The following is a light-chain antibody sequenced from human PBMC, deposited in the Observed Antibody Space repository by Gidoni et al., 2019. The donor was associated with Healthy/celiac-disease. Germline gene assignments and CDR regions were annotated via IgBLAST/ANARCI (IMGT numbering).Light chain of an antibody. J-gene: IGKJ3*01. Sequence: EIVLTQSPGTLSLSPGERATLSCRASQSVSSSYLAWYQQKPGQAPRLLIYGASSRATGIPDMFSGSGSGTDFTLTISRLEPEDFAVYYCQQYGSLFTFGPGTKVDIK. V-gene: IGKV3-20*01. CDR2: GAS. CDR3: QQYGSLFT. CDR1: QSVSSSY.